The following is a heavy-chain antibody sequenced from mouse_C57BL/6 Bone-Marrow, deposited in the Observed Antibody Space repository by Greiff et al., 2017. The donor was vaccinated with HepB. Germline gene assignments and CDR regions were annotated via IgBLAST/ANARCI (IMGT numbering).Heavy chain of an antibody. CDR1: GYTFTSYW. CDR2: IDPNSGGT. D-gene: IGHD1-1*01. V-gene: IGHV1-72*01. Sequence: QVQLKQPGAELVKPGASVKLSCKASGYTFTSYWMHWVKQRPGRGLEWIGRIDPNSGGTKYNEKFKSKATLTVDKPSSTAYMQLSSLTSEDSAVYYCARITWGYAMDYWGQGTSVTVSS. CDR3: ARITWGYAMDY. J-gene: IGHJ4*01.